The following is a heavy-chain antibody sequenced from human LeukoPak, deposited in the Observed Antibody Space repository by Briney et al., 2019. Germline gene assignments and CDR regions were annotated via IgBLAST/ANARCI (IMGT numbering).Heavy chain of an antibody. CDR3: ARGVRPALFDN. CDR1: GFTFDNYA. V-gene: IGHV3-43*02. Sequence: GGSLRLSCAASGFTFDNYAMHWVRLGPGKGLEWVSLISGDGSDTNYADSVKGRFTISRDNAKNSLYLQMNSLRAEDTAVYYCARGVRPALFDNWGQGTLVTVSS. J-gene: IGHJ4*02. D-gene: IGHD1-1*01. CDR2: ISGDGSDT.